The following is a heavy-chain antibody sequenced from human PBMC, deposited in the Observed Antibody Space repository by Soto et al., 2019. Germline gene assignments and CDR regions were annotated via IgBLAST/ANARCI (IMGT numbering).Heavy chain of an antibody. Sequence: EVQLVESGGGLVQPGGSLRLSCVASGFTFRSYSMSWVRQAPGMGLELISYIVSSPSTMSYADSVKGRFTISRDNAKNSLYLQMNSLRDEDTAVYYCVRSEYCGSDCYYPFDSWGQGTPVTVSS. CDR3: VRSEYCGSDCYYPFDS. CDR1: GFTFRSYS. V-gene: IGHV3-48*02. CDR2: IVSSPSTM. J-gene: IGHJ4*02. D-gene: IGHD2-21*02.